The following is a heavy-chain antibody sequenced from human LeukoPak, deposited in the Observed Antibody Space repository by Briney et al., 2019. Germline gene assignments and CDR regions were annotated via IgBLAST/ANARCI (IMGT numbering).Heavy chain of an antibody. Sequence: GGSLILSCAASGFTFSSYGMHWVRQAPGKGLEWVAVIWYDGSNKYYADSVKGRFTISRDNSKNTLYLQMNSLRAEDTAVYYCARGSGSYYAGVDYWGQGTLVTVSS. V-gene: IGHV3-33*01. D-gene: IGHD1-26*01. CDR2: IWYDGSNK. J-gene: IGHJ4*02. CDR1: GFTFSSYG. CDR3: ARGSGSYYAGVDY.